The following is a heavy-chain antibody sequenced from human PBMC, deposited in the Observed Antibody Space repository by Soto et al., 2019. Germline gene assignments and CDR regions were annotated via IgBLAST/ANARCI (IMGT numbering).Heavy chain of an antibody. CDR3: AKDRLTDGFDY. CDR1: GFTVRSYA. V-gene: IGHV3-23*01. Sequence: GGSLKLSCAASGFTVRSYAMGGARQAPGKGLEWVSAISGSGGSTYYADSVKGRFTISRDNSKNTLYLQMNSLRAEDTAVYYCAKDRLTDGFDYWGQGTLVTVSS. D-gene: IGHD3-9*01. CDR2: ISGSGGST. J-gene: IGHJ4*02.